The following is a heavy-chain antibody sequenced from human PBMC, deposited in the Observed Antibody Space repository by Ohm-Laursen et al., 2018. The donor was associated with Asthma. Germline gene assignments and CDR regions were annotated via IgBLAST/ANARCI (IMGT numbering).Heavy chain of an antibody. J-gene: IGHJ6*02. V-gene: IGHV3-53*01. CDR2: IYSGGST. D-gene: IGHD3-16*02. CDR1: GFTVSSNY. Sequence: SLRLSCSASGFTVSSNYMSWVRQAPGKGLEWVSVIYSGGSTYYADSVKGRFTISRDNSKNTLYLQMNSLRAEDTAVYYCAKVVLMDVWGQGTTVTVSS. CDR3: AKVVLMDV.